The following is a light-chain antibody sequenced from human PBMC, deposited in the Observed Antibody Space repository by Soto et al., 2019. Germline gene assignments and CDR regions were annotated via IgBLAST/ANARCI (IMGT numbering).Light chain of an antibody. CDR1: QSILSW. CDR2: DAS. Sequence: DIQMTQSPSTLSASVGDRVTITCRASQSILSWLAWYQHKPGKDPKLLIYDASSLESGVPSRFSGSRSGTEFTLTISSLQPDDIATYYCQQYDTYWTFGQGTKVEI. CDR3: QQYDTYWT. J-gene: IGKJ1*01. V-gene: IGKV1-5*01.